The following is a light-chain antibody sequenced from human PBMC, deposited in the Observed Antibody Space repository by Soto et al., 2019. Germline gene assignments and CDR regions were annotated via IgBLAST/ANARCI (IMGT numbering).Light chain of an antibody. Sequence: QSVLTQPPSVSAAPGQKVTISCSGSSSNIGSNYVSWYQHLPGTAPKLLIYEVTKRPAGVPARFSGSRSGNTASLTVSGLQAEDEADYYCSSYAGSNVWVFGGGTKLTVL. CDR1: SSNIGSNY. V-gene: IGLV1-51*01. CDR2: EVT. CDR3: SSYAGSNVWV. J-gene: IGLJ3*02.